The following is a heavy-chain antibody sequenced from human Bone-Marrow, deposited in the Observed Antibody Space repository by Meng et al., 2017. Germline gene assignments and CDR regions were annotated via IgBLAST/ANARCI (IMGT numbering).Heavy chain of an antibody. CDR1: GYTFTSYY. Sequence: ASVKVSCKASGYTFTSYYMHWVRQAPGQGLEWMGIINPSGGSTSYAQKFQGRVTMTRDTSTSTVYMELSSLRSEDTAVYYCARGGRELKYYYDSSPYYFYYWGQGTLVTSPQ. J-gene: IGHJ4*02. CDR3: ARGGRELKYYYDSSPYYFYY. CDR2: INPSGGST. D-gene: IGHD3-22*01. V-gene: IGHV1-46*01.